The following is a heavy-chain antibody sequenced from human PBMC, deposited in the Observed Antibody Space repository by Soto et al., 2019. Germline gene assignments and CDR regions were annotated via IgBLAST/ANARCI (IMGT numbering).Heavy chain of an antibody. D-gene: IGHD5-12*01. CDR1: GGSINTFY. V-gene: IGHV4-4*07. J-gene: IGHJ4*02. Sequence: SETLSLTCTVSGGSINTFYWSWVRQPAGKGLEWIGRISSSGSSSFNPSLESRVAMSVDTSKNHFSLNLSSVTAADMAVYYCAREGSYSAYNFAHGIQLWSFDFWGQGALVTVSS. CDR2: ISSSGSS. CDR3: AREGSYSAYNFAHGIQLWSFDF.